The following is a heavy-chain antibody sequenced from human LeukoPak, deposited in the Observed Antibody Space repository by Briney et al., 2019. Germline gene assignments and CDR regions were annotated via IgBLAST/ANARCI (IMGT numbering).Heavy chain of an antibody. CDR1: GGTFSSYA. Sequence: SVKVSCKASGGTFSSYAISWVRQAPGQGLEWMGRIIPILGIANYAQKFQGRVTITADKSTSTAYMELSSLRSEDTAVYYCARSIAVAGTFDYWGQGTLVTVSS. J-gene: IGHJ4*02. CDR2: IIPILGIA. V-gene: IGHV1-69*04. D-gene: IGHD6-19*01. CDR3: ARSIAVAGTFDY.